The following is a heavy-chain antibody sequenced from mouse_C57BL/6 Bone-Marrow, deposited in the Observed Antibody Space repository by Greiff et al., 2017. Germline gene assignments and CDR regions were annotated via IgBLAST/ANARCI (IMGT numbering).Heavy chain of an antibody. CDR2: IDPENGDN. Sequence: VQLQQSGAELVRPGASVKLSCTASGFNIKDDYMHWVKQRPEQGLEWIGWIDPENGDNEYASTFQGKATITAATSSNTAYLQLSSLTSEDTAVYCCTIYSNYDAMDYWGQGTSVTVSS. V-gene: IGHV14-4*01. CDR3: TIYSNYDAMDY. J-gene: IGHJ4*01. D-gene: IGHD2-5*01. CDR1: GFNIKDDY.